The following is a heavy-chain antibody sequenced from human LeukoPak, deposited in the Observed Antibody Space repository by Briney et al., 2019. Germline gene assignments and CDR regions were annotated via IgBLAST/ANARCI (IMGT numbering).Heavy chain of an antibody. CDR1: GFTFSSYN. CDR3: ARDRFSGSYVPWLPDY. CDR2: INWNGGSI. V-gene: IGHV3-20*04. Sequence: GGSLRLSCAASGFTFSSYNMSWVRQVPGKGLEWVSGINWNGGSIGYGDSVKGRFTISRDNAKNSLYLQMNSLRAEDTALYYCARDRFSGSYVPWLPDYWGQGTLVTVSS. J-gene: IGHJ4*02. D-gene: IGHD1-26*01.